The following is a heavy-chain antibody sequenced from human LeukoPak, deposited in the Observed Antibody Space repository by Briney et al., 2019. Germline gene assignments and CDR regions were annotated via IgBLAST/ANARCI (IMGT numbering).Heavy chain of an antibody. Sequence: ASVKVSCKASGGTFSSYAISWVRQAPGQGLEWMGGIIPIFGTANYAQKFQGRVTITADESTSTAYMELSSLRSEDTAVYYCARSFDNPGLYDYWGQGTLVTVSS. D-gene: IGHD3-10*01. CDR3: ARSFDNPGLYDY. V-gene: IGHV1-69*13. CDR2: IIPIFGTA. CDR1: GGTFSSYA. J-gene: IGHJ4*02.